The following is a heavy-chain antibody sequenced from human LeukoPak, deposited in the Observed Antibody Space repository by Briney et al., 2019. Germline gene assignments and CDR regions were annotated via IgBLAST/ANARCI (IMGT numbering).Heavy chain of an antibody. CDR3: ARSAVRYYFDY. CDR2: ISESGDTP. J-gene: IGHJ4*02. D-gene: IGHD3-10*01. V-gene: IGHV3-23*01. CDR1: GFTFSSYA. Sequence: PGGSLRLSCTASGFTFSSYAMSWVRQAPGKGLKWVSSISESGDTPYYADSVKGLFTISRDNSKNTLYLQMSSLRAEDTAVYYCARSAVRYYFDYWGQGTLVTVSS.